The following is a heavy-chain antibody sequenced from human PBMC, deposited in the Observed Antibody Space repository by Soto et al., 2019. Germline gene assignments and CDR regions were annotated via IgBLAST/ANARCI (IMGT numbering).Heavy chain of an antibody. CDR1: GGTFSSYA. CDR2: ISAYNGNT. Sequence: QVQLVQSGVEVKKPGSSVKVSCKASGGTFSSYAISWVRQAPGQGLEWMGWISAYNGNTNYAQKLQGRVTMTTDTSTSTAYMELRSLRSDDTAVYYCASFVLAYCGGYCPDAFDIWGQGTMVTVSS. J-gene: IGHJ3*02. V-gene: IGHV1-18*01. CDR3: ASFVLAYCGGYCPDAFDI. D-gene: IGHD2-21*02.